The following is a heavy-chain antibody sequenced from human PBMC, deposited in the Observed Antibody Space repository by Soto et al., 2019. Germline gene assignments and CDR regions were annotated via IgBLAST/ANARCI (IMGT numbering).Heavy chain of an antibody. CDR1: GYTFTRYG. V-gene: IGHV1-18*01. Sequence: QGHLVQSEAEVKKPGASVKVSCKASGYTFTRYGISWVRQAPGQGLEWMGWISGYNGDTNYAQKFQDRVSMTIDTSTGTAYMELRSLTSYDTAIYYCAKNGQPPYYYYGMDVWGQGTKVTVSS. J-gene: IGHJ6*02. D-gene: IGHD2-8*01. CDR2: ISGYNGDT. CDR3: AKNGQPPYYYYGMDV.